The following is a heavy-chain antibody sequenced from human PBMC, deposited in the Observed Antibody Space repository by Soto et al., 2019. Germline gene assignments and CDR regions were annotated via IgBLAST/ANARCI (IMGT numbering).Heavy chain of an antibody. CDR2: IYGDGAGI. V-gene: IGHV3-23*01. CDR1: GFTFSAYA. D-gene: IGHD2-21*02. Sequence: GGSLRLSCAASGFTFSAYAMTWVRQAPGKGLESVSGIYGDGAGIQYADSVRGRFTISRDNSKNTLYLQMNSLRAEDTAVYYCAKDVISGDGFWRMDHWGQGTLVTVSS. CDR3: AKDVISGDGFWRMDH. J-gene: IGHJ4*02.